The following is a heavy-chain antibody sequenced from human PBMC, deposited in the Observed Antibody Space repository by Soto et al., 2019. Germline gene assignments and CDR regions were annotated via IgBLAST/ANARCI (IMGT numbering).Heavy chain of an antibody. D-gene: IGHD3-3*02. V-gene: IGHV1-24*01. Sequence: ASVKVSCKVFGYILSKLSMHWVRQAPGKGLEWMGAFDPEDGKPIYAQKFRGRITMTEDTSTDTAYMELSSLRSDDTAVYYCATLLHFYFDPWGQGTRVTVSS. J-gene: IGHJ5*02. CDR1: GYILSKLS. CDR2: FDPEDGKP. CDR3: ATLLHFYFDP.